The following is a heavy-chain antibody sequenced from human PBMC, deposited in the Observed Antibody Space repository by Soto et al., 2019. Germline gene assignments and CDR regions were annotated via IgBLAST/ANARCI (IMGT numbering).Heavy chain of an antibody. V-gene: IGHV4-59*08. D-gene: IGHD1-1*01. J-gene: IGHJ4*02. CDR3: AIRYGYSFDY. Sequence: QVQLQESGPGLVRPSETLSLTCTVSGGSISSYYCSWIRQPPGKGLEWIGYLYYSGSTNYNPSLKSRVTISVDTSKNQFSLKLSSVTAADTAVYYCAIRYGYSFDYWGQGTLVTVSS. CDR1: GGSISSYY. CDR2: LYYSGST.